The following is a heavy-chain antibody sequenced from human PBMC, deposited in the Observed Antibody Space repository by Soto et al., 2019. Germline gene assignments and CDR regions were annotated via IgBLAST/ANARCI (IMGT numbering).Heavy chain of an antibody. J-gene: IGHJ4*02. D-gene: IGHD3-3*01. V-gene: IGHV1-18*01. CDR2: ISAYNGNT. Sequence: ASVKVSCKASGYTFTSYGISWVRQAPGQGLEWMGWISAYNGNTNCAQKLQGRVTMTTDTSTSTAYMELRSLRSDDTAVYYCARDSGPYYDFWSGPRWYFDYWGQGTLVTVSS. CDR1: GYTFTSYG. CDR3: ARDSGPYYDFWSGPRWYFDY.